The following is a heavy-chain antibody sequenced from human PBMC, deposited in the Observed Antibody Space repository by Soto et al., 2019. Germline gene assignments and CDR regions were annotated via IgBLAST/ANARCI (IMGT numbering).Heavy chain of an antibody. CDR1: GFTFGSYW. J-gene: IGHJ6*02. Sequence: EVQLVESGGGLVQPGGSLRVSCAASGFTFGSYWMNWVRQAPGKGLVWVSRIDSDGRSTTYADSVKGRFTTSRDNAKNTLYLQMSSRRVEDTAVYYCARGRPDGVDVWCQGTTVTVSS. CDR2: IDSDGRST. V-gene: IGHV3-74*01. CDR3: ARGRPDGVDV.